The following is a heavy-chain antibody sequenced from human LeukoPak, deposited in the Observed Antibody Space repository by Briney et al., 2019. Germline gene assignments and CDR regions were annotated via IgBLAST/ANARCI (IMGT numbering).Heavy chain of an antibody. CDR2: IGWNSGGI. D-gene: IGHD6-13*01. CDR1: EFTFSSYA. V-gene: IGHV3-9*01. CDR3: VKVTAAGFVDH. Sequence: QPGGSLRLSCAASEFTFSSYAMHWVRQAPGKGLEWVSGIGWNSGGIVYADSVKGRFTISRDNAKNSLYLQMNSLGAEDTALYYCVKVTAAGFVDHWGQGTLVTVSS. J-gene: IGHJ4*02.